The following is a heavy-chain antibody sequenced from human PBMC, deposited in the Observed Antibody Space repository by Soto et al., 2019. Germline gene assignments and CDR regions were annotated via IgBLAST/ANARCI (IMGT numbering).Heavy chain of an antibody. Sequence: PGGSLRLSCAASGFTFSSYAMSWVRQAPGKGLEWVSAISGSGGSTYYADSVKGRFTISRDNSKNTLYLQMNSLRAEDTAVYYCAKDRYESMIVVVTLDYWGQGTLVPVSS. CDR2: ISGSGGST. CDR3: AKDRYESMIVVVTLDY. V-gene: IGHV3-23*01. J-gene: IGHJ4*02. CDR1: GFTFSSYA. D-gene: IGHD3-22*01.